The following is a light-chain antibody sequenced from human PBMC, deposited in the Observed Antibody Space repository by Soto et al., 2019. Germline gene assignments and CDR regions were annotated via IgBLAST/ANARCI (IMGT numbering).Light chain of an antibody. CDR2: DVS. CDR1: STDVGRYNY. J-gene: IGLJ1*01. Sequence: QSVLTQPASVSGSPGQSITISCTGTSTDVGRYNYVSWYQQHPGKAPKLMVYDVSNRPSWVSNRFSGSKSGITASLTISGLQAEDEADYYCTSYTSDSPYVFGTGTKVTVL. V-gene: IGLV2-14*01. CDR3: TSYTSDSPYV.